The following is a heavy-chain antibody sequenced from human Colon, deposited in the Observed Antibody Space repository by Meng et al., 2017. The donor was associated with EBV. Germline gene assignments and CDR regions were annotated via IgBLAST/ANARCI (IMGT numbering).Heavy chain of an antibody. CDR2: INHSGTI. Sequence: QVQRQQGGAGLVKPSETLSLTCGVYGGSLSGYYWSWIRQTPGKGLEWIGEINHSGTINYNPSLRSRVTISVDRSNNQFSLRLSSVTAADTAVYYCARGGGVIKGLVTWFDPWGQGTLVTVSS. D-gene: IGHD2-8*01. CDR1: GGSLSGYY. J-gene: IGHJ5*02. V-gene: IGHV4-34*01. CDR3: ARGGGVIKGLVTWFDP.